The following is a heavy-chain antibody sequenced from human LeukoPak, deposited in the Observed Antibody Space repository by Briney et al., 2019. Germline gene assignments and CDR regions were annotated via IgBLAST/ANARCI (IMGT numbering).Heavy chain of an antibody. CDR3: ATTASPYYDFWSGYYSGAFDI. D-gene: IGHD3-3*01. CDR1: GGSISSGSYY. Sequence: PSQTLSLTCTVSGGSISSGSYYWSWIRQPAGKGLEWIGRIYTSGSTNCNPSLKSRVTISVDTSKNQFSLKLSSVTAADTAVYYCATTASPYYDFWSGYYSGAFDIWGQGTMVTVSS. J-gene: IGHJ3*02. V-gene: IGHV4-61*02. CDR2: IYTSGST.